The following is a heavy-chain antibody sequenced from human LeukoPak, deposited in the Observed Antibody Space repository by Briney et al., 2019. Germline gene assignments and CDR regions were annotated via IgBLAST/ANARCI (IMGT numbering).Heavy chain of an antibody. CDR3: ARDFGQWQLNGGYYFDY. V-gene: IGHV3-11*04. CDR1: GFMFSDYA. J-gene: IGHJ4*02. CDR2: ISSSGSII. Sequence: GGSLRLSCAASGFMFSDYAMSWVRQAPGKGLEWVSVISSSGSIIYYADSVKGRFTISRDNAKNSLYLQMNSLRAEDTAVYYCARDFGQWQLNGGYYFDYWGQGNLVTVSS. D-gene: IGHD6-19*01.